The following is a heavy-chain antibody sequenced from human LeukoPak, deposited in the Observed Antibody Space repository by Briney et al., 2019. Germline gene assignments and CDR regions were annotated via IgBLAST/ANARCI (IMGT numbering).Heavy chain of an antibody. V-gene: IGHV3-30*18. J-gene: IGHJ3*02. CDR3: AKMYYYDSSGYKGAFDI. CDR2: ISYDGSNK. D-gene: IGHD3-22*01. CDR1: GFTFSSYG. Sequence: QPGRSLRLSCAASGFTFSSYGMHWVRQAPGKGLEWVAVISYDGSNKYYADSVKGRFTISRDNSKNTLYLQMNSLRAEDTAVYYCAKMYYYDSSGYKGAFDIWGQGTMVTVSS.